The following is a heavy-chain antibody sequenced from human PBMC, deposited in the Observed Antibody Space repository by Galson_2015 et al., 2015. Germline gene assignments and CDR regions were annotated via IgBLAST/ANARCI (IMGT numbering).Heavy chain of an antibody. Sequence: SETLSLTCAVYGGSFSGYYWSWIRQPPGKGLEWIGEINHSGSTNYNPSLKSRVTISVDTSKNQFSLKLSSVTAADTAVYYCARSYSQPKEPMTTVTFYDYWGQGTLVTVSS. CDR2: INHSGST. D-gene: IGHD4-17*01. CDR1: GGSFSGYY. J-gene: IGHJ4*02. V-gene: IGHV4-34*01. CDR3: ARSYSQPKEPMTTVTFYDY.